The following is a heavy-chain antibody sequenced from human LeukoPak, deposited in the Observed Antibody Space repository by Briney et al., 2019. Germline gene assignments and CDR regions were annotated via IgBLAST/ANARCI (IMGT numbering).Heavy chain of an antibody. CDR2: INHSGST. V-gene: IGHV4-34*01. D-gene: IGHD4-17*01. CDR3: ARGDYGVNNWFDP. J-gene: IGHJ5*02. Sequence: SETLSLTCAVSGGSFSGYYWCWICHPPQTGQDRNGEINHSGSTNYNPSPKSRGTISVVTSKNQFSLMMSSVTAAETAVYYCARGDYGVNNWFDPWGQGTLVTVSS. CDR1: GGSFSGYY.